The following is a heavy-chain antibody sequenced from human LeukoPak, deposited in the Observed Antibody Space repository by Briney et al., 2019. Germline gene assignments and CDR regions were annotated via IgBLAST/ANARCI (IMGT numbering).Heavy chain of an antibody. CDR1: GGSISSSSYY. CDR2: IYYSGTT. D-gene: IGHD3-22*01. CDR3: ASPYDSSGYYSDY. J-gene: IGHJ4*02. Sequence: SETLSLTCTVSGGSISSSSYYWGWIRQPPGKGLEWIGSIYYSGTTYYNPPLKSRVTISVDTSKNQFSLNLSSVTAADTAVYYCASPYDSSGYYSDYWGQGTLVTVSS. V-gene: IGHV4-39*07.